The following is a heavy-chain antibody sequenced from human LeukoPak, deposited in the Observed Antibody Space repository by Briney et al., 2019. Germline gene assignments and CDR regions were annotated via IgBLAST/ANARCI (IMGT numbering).Heavy chain of an antibody. Sequence: PSETLSLTCAVYGGSFSGYYWSWIRQPPGKGLEWIGEINHSGSTNYNPSLKSRVTISVDTSKNQFSLKLSSVTAADTAVYYCARGQWLVRYLDYWGQGTLVTVSS. D-gene: IGHD6-19*01. CDR3: ARGQWLVRYLDY. J-gene: IGHJ4*02. CDR2: INHSGST. CDR1: GGSFSGYY. V-gene: IGHV4-34*01.